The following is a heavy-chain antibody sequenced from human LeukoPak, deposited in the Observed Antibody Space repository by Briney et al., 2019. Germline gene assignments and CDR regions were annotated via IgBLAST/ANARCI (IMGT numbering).Heavy chain of an antibody. Sequence: SETLSLACVVSGYSISSGYYWSWIRQPAGRGLEWIGRIYTTGSTNFNPSLKSRVTMSVDTSKNQFSLKLTSVTAADTAVYYCARDGDSRDWGQGTLVTVSS. V-gene: IGHV4-61*02. CDR1: GYSISSGYY. D-gene: IGHD3-22*01. J-gene: IGHJ4*02. CDR2: IYTTGST. CDR3: ARDGDSRD.